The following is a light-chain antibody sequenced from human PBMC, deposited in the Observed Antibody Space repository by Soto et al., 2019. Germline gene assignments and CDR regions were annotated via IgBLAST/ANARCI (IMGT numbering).Light chain of an antibody. V-gene: IGKV3-20*01. CDR3: QQYGSPPWT. J-gene: IGKJ1*01. CDR2: GAS. CDR1: QSVNDNY. Sequence: EIVLTQSPGTLSLSPGETATLSCRASQSVNDNYLAWYHQSPGQAPRLLIHGASNRATGLPDRFSGSGSGTDFTLNISRLEPEDFAMYYCQQYGSPPWTFGQGTKVDI.